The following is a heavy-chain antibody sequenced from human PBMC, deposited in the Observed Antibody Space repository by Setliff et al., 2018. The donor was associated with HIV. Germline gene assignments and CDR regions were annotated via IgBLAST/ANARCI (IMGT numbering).Heavy chain of an antibody. J-gene: IGHJ4*02. D-gene: IGHD6-19*01. V-gene: IGHV4-31*01. Sequence: PSETLSLTCTVSGGSISGGVHYWSWIRQHPGKGLEWIGYIHYSGSTYYNPSLKSQVTISVDTSKNRLPLKLSSVTAADTAVYYCIIAYSSGWLAPMGFDSWGQGTLVTVSS. CDR2: IHYSGST. CDR3: IIAYSSGWLAPMGFDS. CDR1: GGSISGGVHY.